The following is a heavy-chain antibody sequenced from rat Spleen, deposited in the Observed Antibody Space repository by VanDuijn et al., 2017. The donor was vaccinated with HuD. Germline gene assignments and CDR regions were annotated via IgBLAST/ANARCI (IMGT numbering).Heavy chain of an antibody. J-gene: IGHJ1*01. CDR3: ARKVFTADGYFDF. Sequence: QVQLKESGPGLVQPSQTLSLTCTVSGLSLTSNSVSWIRQSPGKGLEWMGVIWRNGGTDYNSAIKSRLSTSRETSKSQVFLKMNILQTEDTAIYFCARKVFTADGYFDFWAQEPWSPCPQ. CDR1: GLSLTSNS. CDR2: IWRNGGT. V-gene: IGHV2-47*01.